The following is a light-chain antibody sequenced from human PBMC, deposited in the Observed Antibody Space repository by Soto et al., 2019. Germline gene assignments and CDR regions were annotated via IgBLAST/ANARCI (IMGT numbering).Light chain of an antibody. CDR1: SSDVGGYNY. J-gene: IGLJ2*01. CDR2: EVT. CDR3: SSYTSDNNVG. V-gene: IGLV2-14*01. Sequence: QSALTQPASVSGSPGQSITIPCTGSSSDVGGYNYVSWYQQYPGKAPKLMISEVTNRPSGVSSRFSGSKSGNTASLTISGLQADDEADYYCSSYTSDNNVGFGGGTKLTVL.